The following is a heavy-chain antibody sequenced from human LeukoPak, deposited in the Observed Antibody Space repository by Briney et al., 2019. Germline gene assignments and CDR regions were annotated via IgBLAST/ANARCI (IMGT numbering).Heavy chain of an antibody. CDR3: AKVTGGDMITYGGLDY. V-gene: IGHV3-23*01. CDR1: GFTFSHYA. D-gene: IGHD3-16*01. Sequence: PGGSLRLSCAASGFTFSHYAMRWGRQAPGKGLEWVSAISGNGDITYYTDSVKGRFTISRDNSKNTLYLQMNSLRAEDTAVYYCAKVTGGDMITYGGLDYWGQGTLVTVSS. J-gene: IGHJ4*02. CDR2: ISGNGDIT.